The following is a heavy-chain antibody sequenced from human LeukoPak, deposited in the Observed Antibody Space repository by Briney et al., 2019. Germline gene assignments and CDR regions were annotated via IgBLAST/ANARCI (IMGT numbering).Heavy chain of an antibody. J-gene: IGHJ4*02. CDR1: GYTFTSYY. CDR3: ARDLTYYYDSSGYTFDY. CDR2: INPSGGST. Sequence: GASVKVSCKASGYTFTSYYMHWVRQAPGQELEWMGIINPSGGSTSYAQKFQGRVTMTRDTSTSTVYMELSSLRSEDTAVYYCARDLTYYYDSSGYTFDYWGQGTLVTVSS. D-gene: IGHD3-22*01. V-gene: IGHV1-46*01.